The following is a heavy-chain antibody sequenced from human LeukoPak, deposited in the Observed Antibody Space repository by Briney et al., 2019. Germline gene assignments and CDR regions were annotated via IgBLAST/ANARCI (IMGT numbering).Heavy chain of an antibody. Sequence: ASVKVSCKASGYTFTGYYMHWVRQAPGQGLEWMGWMYANSGDPQSAQKFQGRVTMTRDTSISTAYMELSRLTSDDTAMYYCAREPPGTSGCDYWGQGTLVTVSS. CDR3: AREPPGTSGCDY. D-gene: IGHD5-12*01. CDR1: GYTFTGYY. CDR2: MYANSGDP. J-gene: IGHJ4*02. V-gene: IGHV1-2*02.